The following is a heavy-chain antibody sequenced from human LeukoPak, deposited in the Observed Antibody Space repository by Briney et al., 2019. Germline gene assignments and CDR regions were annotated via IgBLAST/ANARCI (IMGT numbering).Heavy chain of an antibody. D-gene: IGHD2-8*01. CDR3: AKQSYARSLGE. CDR1: GFPFSDFS. Sequence: GGSLRLSCATSGFPFSDFSISWVRQAPGKGLEWISTTNSGGTSTYYAESVKGRFTISRDDSKNTLYLQMSSLRVEDTAVYYCAKQSYARSLGEGGPGTLVSVSS. V-gene: IGHV3-23*01. CDR2: TNSGGTST. J-gene: IGHJ4*02.